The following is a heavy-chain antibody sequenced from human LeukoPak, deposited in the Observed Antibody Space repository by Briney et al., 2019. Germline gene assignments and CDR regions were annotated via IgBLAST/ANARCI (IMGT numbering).Heavy chain of an antibody. D-gene: IGHD6-13*01. CDR3: ARGVYIAAAQYGY. J-gene: IGHJ4*02. CDR2: IYYSGTT. Sequence: SETLSLTCTVSGGSISSYYWSWIRQPPGKGLEWIGYIYYSGTTNYNPSLKNRVTISVDTSKNQFSLKLSSVTAADTAVYYCARGVYIAAAQYGYWGQGTLVTVSS. V-gene: IGHV4-59*01. CDR1: GGSISSYY.